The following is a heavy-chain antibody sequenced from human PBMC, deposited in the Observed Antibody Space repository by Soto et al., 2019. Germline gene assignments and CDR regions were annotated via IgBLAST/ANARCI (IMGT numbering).Heavy chain of an antibody. Sequence: EVQLVESGGGLVKPGGSLRLSCAASGFTFSSYSMNWVRQAPGKGLEWVSSISSSSSYIYYADSVKGRFTISRDNAKNSLYLQMNRLRAEDTAVYYCARVWGVAGTGKLFDYWGQGTLVTVSS. CDR2: ISSSSSYI. D-gene: IGHD6-19*01. CDR1: GFTFSSYS. V-gene: IGHV3-21*01. J-gene: IGHJ4*02. CDR3: ARVWGVAGTGKLFDY.